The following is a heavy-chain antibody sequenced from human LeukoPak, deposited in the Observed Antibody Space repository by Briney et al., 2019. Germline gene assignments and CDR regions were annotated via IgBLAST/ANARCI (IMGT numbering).Heavy chain of an antibody. CDR3: AKDVGGYGPFDY. D-gene: IGHD5-12*01. V-gene: IGHV3-23*01. CDR1: GFTFSSHA. J-gene: IGHJ4*02. Sequence: GGSLRLSCAASGFTFSSHAMNWVRQAPGKGLEWVSAISSSGGSTYYADSVKGRFTISRDNSKNTLYLQMNSLTAEDTAVYYCAKDVGGYGPFDYWGQGTLVTVSS. CDR2: ISSSGGST.